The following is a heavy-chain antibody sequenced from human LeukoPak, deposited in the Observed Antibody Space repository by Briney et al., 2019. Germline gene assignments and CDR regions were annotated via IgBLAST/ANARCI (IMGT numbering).Heavy chain of an antibody. J-gene: IGHJ4*02. CDR2: YIPMFGTA. D-gene: IGHD1-26*01. CDR1: GGTFSRYA. CDR3: AGASSKWELSF. V-gene: IGHV1-69*13. Sequence: GASVKVSCKASGGTFSRYAISWVRQAPGQGLEWMGSYIPMFGTAEYAQNFQNTVTITADESTSTFSMEVSSLRPEDTAVYFCAGASSKWELSFWGQGTLATVSS.